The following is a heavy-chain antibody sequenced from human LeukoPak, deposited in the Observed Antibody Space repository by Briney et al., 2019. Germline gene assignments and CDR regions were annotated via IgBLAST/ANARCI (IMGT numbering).Heavy chain of an antibody. D-gene: IGHD1-26*01. CDR1: GYTFSNYA. CDR2: INVGNGNT. CDR3: AKARSGSFLGD. V-gene: IGHV1-3*01. J-gene: IGHJ4*02. Sequence: GASVKVSCKASGYTFSNYAMHWVRQAPGQRLEWMGWINVGNGNTKYSQKFQGRVTMTRDTSTSTVYMEVSSLRSEDTAMYYCAKARSGSFLGDWGQGTLVTVSS.